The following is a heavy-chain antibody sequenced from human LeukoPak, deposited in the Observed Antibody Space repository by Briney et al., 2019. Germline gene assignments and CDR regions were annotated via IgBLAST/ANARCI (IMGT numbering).Heavy chain of an antibody. CDR2: ISSSSSYI. CDR1: GFTFSSYS. D-gene: IGHD3-10*02. CDR3: ARGTMFPYYFDY. V-gene: IGHV3-21*01. J-gene: IGHJ4*02. Sequence: TGGSLRLSCAASGFTFSSYSMNWVRQAPGKGLEWVSSISSSSSYIYYADSLKGRFTISRDNAKNSLYLQMNSLRAEDTAVYYCARGTMFPYYFDYWGQGTLVTVSS.